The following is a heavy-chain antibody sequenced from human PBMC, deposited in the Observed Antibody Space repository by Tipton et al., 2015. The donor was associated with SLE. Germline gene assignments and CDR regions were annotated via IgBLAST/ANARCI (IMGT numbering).Heavy chain of an antibody. CDR3: ARYRRDGYDDAFDI. D-gene: IGHD5-24*01. Sequence: QSGPEVKKPGASVKVSCKASGYTFTSYDINWVRQATGQGLEWMGWMNPNSGNTDYAQKFQGRVTMTRNTSISTAYMELSSLRSEDTAVYYCARYRRDGYDDAFDIWGQGTMVTVSS. V-gene: IGHV1-8*01. CDR2: MNPNSGNT. J-gene: IGHJ3*02. CDR1: GYTFTSYD.